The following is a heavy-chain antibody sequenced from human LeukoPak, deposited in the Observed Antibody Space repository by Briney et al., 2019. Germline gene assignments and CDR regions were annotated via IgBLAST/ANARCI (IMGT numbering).Heavy chain of an antibody. V-gene: IGHV3-23*01. Sequence: PGGSLRLSCAASGFTFSSYAMSWVRQAPGKGLEWVSAISGSGGSTYYADSVKGRFTISGDNSKNTLYLQMNSLRAEDTAVYYCALRVVITSPYFDYWGQGTLVTVSS. CDR2: ISGSGGST. CDR1: GFTFSSYA. J-gene: IGHJ4*02. CDR3: ALRVVITSPYFDY. D-gene: IGHD3-22*01.